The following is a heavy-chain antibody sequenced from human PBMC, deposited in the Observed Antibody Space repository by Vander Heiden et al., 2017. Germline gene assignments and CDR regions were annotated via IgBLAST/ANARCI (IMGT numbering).Heavy chain of an antibody. CDR3: AKVLANYDERSGPGDY. V-gene: IGHV3-30*18. Sequence: QVQLVDAGGGVVQPGKSLSLSCAAPGFPLSTYSMHWVRQAPGKGLEGVALISNHGYTRQSADSVKGRFTISRDNSKNTVYLQMNSLRTEDTALYYCAKVLANYDERSGPGDYWGQGTPVTVS. J-gene: IGHJ4*02. CDR1: GFPLSTYS. D-gene: IGHD3-22*01. CDR2: ISNHGYTR.